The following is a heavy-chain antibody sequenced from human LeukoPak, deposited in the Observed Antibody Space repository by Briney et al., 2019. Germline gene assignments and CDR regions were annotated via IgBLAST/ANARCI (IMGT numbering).Heavy chain of an antibody. CDR3: ARVGFGESYFDY. Sequence: PGGSLRLSCAASGFTFSSYAMHWVRQAPGKGLEWVAVISYDGSNKYYADSVKGRFTISRDNSKNTLYLQMSSLRAEDTAVYYCARVGFGESYFDYWGQGTLVTVSS. V-gene: IGHV3-30-3*01. D-gene: IGHD3-10*01. J-gene: IGHJ4*02. CDR1: GFTFSSYA. CDR2: ISYDGSNK.